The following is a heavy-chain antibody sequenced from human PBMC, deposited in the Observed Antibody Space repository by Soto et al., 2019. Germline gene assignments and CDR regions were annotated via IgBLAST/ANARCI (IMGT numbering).Heavy chain of an antibody. Sequence: GGTLRLSCAASGFTFSSYAMTWVRQAPGKGLEWVSIISSSGGSTKYADSVEGRFTISRDKSKDTLYLQMNSLRAEDTAVYYCAKEGSGAGSYFDYWGQGTLVTVSS. CDR3: AKEGSGAGSYFDY. D-gene: IGHD3-10*01. J-gene: IGHJ4*02. CDR1: GFTFSSYA. CDR2: ISSSGGST. V-gene: IGHV3-23*01.